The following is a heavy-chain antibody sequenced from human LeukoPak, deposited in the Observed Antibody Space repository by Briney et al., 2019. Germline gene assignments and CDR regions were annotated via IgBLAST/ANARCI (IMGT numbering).Heavy chain of an antibody. J-gene: IGHJ4*02. CDR3: ATDFTFGGVIVRQTGVF. D-gene: IGHD3-16*02. CDR1: GYTFTGYY. V-gene: IGHV1-2*02. Sequence: GASVKVSCKASGYTFTGYYMHWVRQAPGQGLEWMGWINPNSGGTNYAQKFQGRVTMTRDTSISTAYMELSRLRSDDTAVYYCATDFTFGGVIVRQTGVFWGQGTPVTVSS. CDR2: INPNSGGT.